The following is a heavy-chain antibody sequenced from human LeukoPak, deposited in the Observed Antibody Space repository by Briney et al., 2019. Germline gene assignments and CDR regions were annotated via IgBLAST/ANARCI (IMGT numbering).Heavy chain of an antibody. J-gene: IGHJ4*02. Sequence: PGGSLRLSCAASGFTFGVYAMHWVRQAPGKGLEWVSGISWNSGKIGYADSVKGRFTISRDNAKNSLYLQMNSLRAEDSALYHWAKGLYGDYVGYFDYWAQETLFPVSS. CDR1: GFTFGVYA. V-gene: IGHV3-9*01. CDR2: ISWNSGKI. D-gene: IGHD4-17*01. CDR3: AKGLYGDYVGYFDY.